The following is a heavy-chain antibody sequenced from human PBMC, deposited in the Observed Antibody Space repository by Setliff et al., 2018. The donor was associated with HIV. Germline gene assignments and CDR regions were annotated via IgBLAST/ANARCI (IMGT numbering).Heavy chain of an antibody. Sequence: LSLTCVVYGGSFSGYYLSWVRQPPGKRLEWLGSIYDSGSSYYNPSLKSRVTISVDTSKNQFSLKLKSVTAADTAVYYCARGHLHDTSGYYLRGFDIWGQGTMVTVSS. CDR2: IYDSGSS. V-gene: IGHV4-34*01. CDR3: ARGHLHDTSGYYLRGFDI. J-gene: IGHJ3*02. D-gene: IGHD3-22*01. CDR1: GGSFSGYY.